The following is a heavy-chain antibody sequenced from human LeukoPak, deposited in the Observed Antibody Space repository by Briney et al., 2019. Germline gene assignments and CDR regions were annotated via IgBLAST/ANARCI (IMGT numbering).Heavy chain of an antibody. CDR1: GFTFSDYY. CDR3: AREGPTGNLDY. V-gene: IGHV3-11*01. Sequence: GGSLRLSCAAYGFTFSDYYMSRIRQAPGKGLEWVSYISSSGSTIYYADSVKGRFTISRDNAKNSLYLQMNSLRAEDTAVYYCAREGPTGNLDYWGQGTLVTVSS. J-gene: IGHJ4*02. CDR2: ISSSGSTI. D-gene: IGHD1-14*01.